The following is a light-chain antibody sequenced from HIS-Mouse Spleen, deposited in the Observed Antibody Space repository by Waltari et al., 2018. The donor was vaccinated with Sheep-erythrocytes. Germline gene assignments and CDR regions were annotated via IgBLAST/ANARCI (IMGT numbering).Light chain of an antibody. J-gene: IGLJ1*01. Sequence: QSALTQPRSVSGSPGQSVTISCTGTSSDVGGYNYVSWYQPHPGKAPKLTIYDVSKRPSRVPDRFPGSKSGTPASPTISGLQAEDEADYYCCSYAGSYNHVFATGTKVTVL. CDR3: CSYAGSYNHV. CDR1: SSDVGGYNY. V-gene: IGLV2-11*01. CDR2: DVS.